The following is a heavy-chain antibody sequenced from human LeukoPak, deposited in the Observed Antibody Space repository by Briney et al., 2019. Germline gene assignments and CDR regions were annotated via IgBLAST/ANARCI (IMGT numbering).Heavy chain of an antibody. CDR1: GGSFSGYY. J-gene: IGHJ4*02. D-gene: IGHD6-13*01. V-gene: IGHV4-34*01. CDR2: INHSGST. Sequence: SETLSLTCAVYGGSFSGYYWSWIRQPPGKGLEWIGEINHSGSTNYNPSLKSRVTISVDTSKNQFSLKLGSVTAADTAVYYCAREMQQLHDYWGQGTLVTVSS. CDR3: AREMQQLHDY.